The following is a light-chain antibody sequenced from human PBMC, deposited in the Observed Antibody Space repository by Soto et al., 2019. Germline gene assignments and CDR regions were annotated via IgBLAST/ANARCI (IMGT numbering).Light chain of an antibody. CDR2: EIS. J-gene: IGLJ2*01. CDR3: SSFAGNNNLV. V-gene: IGLV2-8*01. Sequence: QSALTQPPSASGSPVQSVTISCTGTSSEVGGYNYVSWYQQHPGKAPKLLISEISKRPSGVPDRFSGSKSGNTASLTVSGLQAEDEADYYCSSFAGNNNLVFGGGTKLTVL. CDR1: SSEVGGYNY.